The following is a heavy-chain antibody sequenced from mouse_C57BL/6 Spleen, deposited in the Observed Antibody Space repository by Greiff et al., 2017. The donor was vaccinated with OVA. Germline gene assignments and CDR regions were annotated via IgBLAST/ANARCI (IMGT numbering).Heavy chain of an antibody. CDR3: ARGGYDTFAY. CDR1: GYTFTSYW. V-gene: IGHV1-61*01. Sequence: QVQLQQPGAELVRPGSSVKLSCKASGYTFTSYWMDWVKQRPGQGLEWIGNIYPSDSETHYNQKFKDKATLTVDKSSSTAYMQLSSLTSEDSAVYYCARGGYDTFAYWGQGTLVTVSA. D-gene: IGHD2-3*01. CDR2: IYPSDSET. J-gene: IGHJ3*01.